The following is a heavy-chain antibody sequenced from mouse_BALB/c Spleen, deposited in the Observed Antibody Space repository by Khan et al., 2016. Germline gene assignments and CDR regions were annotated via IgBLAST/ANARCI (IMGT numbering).Heavy chain of an antibody. CDR3: ARSSNWDGFAY. D-gene: IGHD4-1*01. J-gene: IGHJ3*01. V-gene: IGHV3-2*02. CDR2: ISYRGST. CDR1: DYSITSDYA. Sequence: EVQLQESGPGLVKPSQSLSLTYTVSDYSITSDYAWNWIRQFPGNKLEWMGYISYRGSTTYNPSLKSRISLTRDTSKNQFFLQLTSVTTEDTATYYCARSSNWDGFAYWGQGTLVTVSA.